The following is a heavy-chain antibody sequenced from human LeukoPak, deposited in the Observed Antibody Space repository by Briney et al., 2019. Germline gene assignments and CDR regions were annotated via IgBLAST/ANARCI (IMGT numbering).Heavy chain of an antibody. J-gene: IGHJ4*02. D-gene: IGHD6-13*01. CDR3: ARRGTSSSWAHFDY. CDR2: IKQDGSEK. CDR1: GFTFSTYG. Sequence: GGSLRLSCAASGFTFSTYGMHWVRQAPGKGLEWVAKIKQDGSEKYYVDSVKGRFTISRDNAKNSLYLQMNSLGAEDTAVYYCARRGTSSSWAHFDYWGQGTLVTVSS. V-gene: IGHV3-7*03.